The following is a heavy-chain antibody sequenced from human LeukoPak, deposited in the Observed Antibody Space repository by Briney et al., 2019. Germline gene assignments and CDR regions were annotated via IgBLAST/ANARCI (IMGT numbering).Heavy chain of an antibody. CDR2: IYYSGST. CDR3: AGSDVDTAMYYFDY. V-gene: IGHV4-59*08. J-gene: IGHJ4*02. Sequence: SETLSLTCTVSGGSISSYYWGWIRQPPGKGLEWIGYIYYSGSTNYNPSLKSRVTISVDTSKTQFSLKLSSVTAADTAVYYCAGSDVDTAMYYFDYWGQGTLVTVSS. CDR1: GGSISSYY. D-gene: IGHD5-18*01.